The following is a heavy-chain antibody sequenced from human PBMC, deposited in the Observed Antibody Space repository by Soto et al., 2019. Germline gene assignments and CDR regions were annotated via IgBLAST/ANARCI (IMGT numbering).Heavy chain of an antibody. Sequence: SETLSLTCAVYGGSFSGYYWSWIRQPPGKGLEWIGEINHSGSTNYNPSLKSRVTISVDTSKNQFSLKLSSVTAADTAVYYCARKASVYSSSSRSRTNWFDPWGQGTLVTV. J-gene: IGHJ5*02. CDR3: ARKASVYSSSSRSRTNWFDP. D-gene: IGHD6-6*01. V-gene: IGHV4-34*01. CDR2: INHSGST. CDR1: GGSFSGYY.